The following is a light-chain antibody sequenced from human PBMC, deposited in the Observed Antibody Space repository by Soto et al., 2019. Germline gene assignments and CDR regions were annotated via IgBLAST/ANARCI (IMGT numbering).Light chain of an antibody. V-gene: IGKV1-5*01. CDR2: DAS. CDR1: QSISSW. Sequence: DIQMTQSPSTLSASVGDRVTITCRASQSISSWVAWYQQKPGKAPKLLIYDASSLESGAPSRFSGSGSAKEFTLTISSLQPDDFATYYCQQYNSYERTFGQGTKVEIK. J-gene: IGKJ1*01. CDR3: QQYNSYERT.